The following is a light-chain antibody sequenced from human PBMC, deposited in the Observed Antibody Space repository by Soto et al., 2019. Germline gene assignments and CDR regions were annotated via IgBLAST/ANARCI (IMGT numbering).Light chain of an antibody. V-gene: IGKV1-5*03. CDR2: LAS. Sequence: GDRVTITCRASQSIRTSLAWYQQKPGKAPKLLIYLASSLESGVPARFSGSGSETEFTLSISSLQPDDFATYYCQQYDSYSRTFGQGPKVDIK. J-gene: IGKJ1*01. CDR1: QSIRTS. CDR3: QQYDSYSRT.